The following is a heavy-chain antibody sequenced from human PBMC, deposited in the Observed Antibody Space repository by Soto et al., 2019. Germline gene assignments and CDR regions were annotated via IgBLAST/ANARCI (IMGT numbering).Heavy chain of an antibody. V-gene: IGHV3-33*01. CDR2: IWYDGSNK. D-gene: IGHD3-10*01. Sequence: GGSLRLSCAASGFTFSSYGMHWVRQAPGKGLEWVAVIWYDGSNKYYADSVKGRFTISRDNSKNTLYLQMNSLRAEDTAVYYCARGYYYGSGSYYNVGYYYYYMDVWGKGTTVTVSS. J-gene: IGHJ6*03. CDR1: GFTFSSYG. CDR3: ARGYYYGSGSYYNVGYYYYYMDV.